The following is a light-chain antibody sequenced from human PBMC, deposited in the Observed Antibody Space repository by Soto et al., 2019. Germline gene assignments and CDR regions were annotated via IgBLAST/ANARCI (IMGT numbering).Light chain of an antibody. J-gene: IGLJ1*01. CDR3: CSYAGSYSYV. CDR1: TNDVGNYNY. Sequence: QSVLTQPRSVSGSPGQSVTISCTGTTNDVGNYNYVSWYQQHPSKAPKLMIYDVTKRPSGVPDRFSGSKSGNTASLTISGLQSDDEADYSCCSYAGSYSYVFGSGTKVTVL. CDR2: DVT. V-gene: IGLV2-11*01.